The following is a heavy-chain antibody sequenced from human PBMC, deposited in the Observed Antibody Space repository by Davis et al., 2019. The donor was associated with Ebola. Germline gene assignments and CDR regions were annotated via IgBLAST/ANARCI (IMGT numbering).Heavy chain of an antibody. CDR2: INSDGSST. CDR1: GFTFSSYW. D-gene: IGHD3-3*01. Sequence: HTGGSLRLSCAASGFTFSSYWMHWVRQAPGKGLVWVSRINSDGSSTSYADSVKGRFTISRDNAKNTLYLQMNSLRAEDTAVYYCARVDTYYDFWSGYQHDAFDIWGQGTMVTVSS. J-gene: IGHJ3*02. V-gene: IGHV3-74*01. CDR3: ARVDTYYDFWSGYQHDAFDI.